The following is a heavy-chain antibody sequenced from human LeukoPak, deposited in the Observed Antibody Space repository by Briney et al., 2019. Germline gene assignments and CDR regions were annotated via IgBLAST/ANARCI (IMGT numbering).Heavy chain of an antibody. V-gene: IGHV4-59*01. J-gene: IGHJ4*02. CDR3: ARGFSGPATPYFDY. D-gene: IGHD2-15*01. Sequence: PSETLSLTCSVSDDSITMYYWTWIRQPPGKGLEWIGYVDHTGSTNFNPSLNGRVSISRDTTKNHFSLRLRSVTAADTGVYFCARGFSGPATPYFDYWGQGTLVTVSS. CDR2: VDHTGST. CDR1: DDSITMYY.